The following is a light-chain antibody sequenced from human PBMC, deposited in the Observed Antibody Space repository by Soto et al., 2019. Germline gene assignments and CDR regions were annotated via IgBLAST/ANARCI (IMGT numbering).Light chain of an antibody. V-gene: IGLV2-14*03. Sequence: QSALTQPASVSGSPGQSITLSCTGTSSDVGGYDYVSWYQQHPGKVPKLMIYEVFRRPSGISDGFSVSKSGNTASLTISGLQAEDEADYYCCSYTTTSTFVFGGGTKLTVL. CDR1: SSDVGGYDY. CDR3: CSYTTTSTFV. J-gene: IGLJ2*01. CDR2: EVF.